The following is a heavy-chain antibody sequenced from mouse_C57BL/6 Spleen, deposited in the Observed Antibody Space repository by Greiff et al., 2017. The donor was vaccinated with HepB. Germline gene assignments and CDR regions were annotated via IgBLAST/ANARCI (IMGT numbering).Heavy chain of an antibody. V-gene: IGHV1-64*01. D-gene: IGHD2-12*01. CDR3: AREGSSPVTTEAWFAY. J-gene: IGHJ3*01. CDR1: GYTFTSYW. Sequence: QVQLQQPGAELVKPGASVKLSCKASGYTFTSYWMHWVKQRPGQGLEWIGMIHPNSGSTNYNEKFKSKATLTVDKSSSTAYMQLSSLTSEDSAVYYCAREGSSPVTTEAWFAYWGQGTLVTVPA. CDR2: IHPNSGST.